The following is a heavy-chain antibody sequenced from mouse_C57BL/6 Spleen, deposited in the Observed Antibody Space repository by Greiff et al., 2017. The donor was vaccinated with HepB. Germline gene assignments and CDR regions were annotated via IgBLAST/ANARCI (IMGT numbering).Heavy chain of an antibody. V-gene: IGHV1-64*01. J-gene: IGHJ1*03. Sequence: VQLQQPGAELVKPGASVKLSCKASGYTFTSYWMHWVKQRPGQGLEWIGMIHPNSGSTNYNEKFKSKATLTVDKSSSTAYMQLSSLTSEDSAVYYCARRGNYGNYWYFDVWGTGTTVTVSS. CDR3: ARRGNYGNYWYFDV. D-gene: IGHD2-1*01. CDR2: IHPNSGST. CDR1: GYTFTSYW.